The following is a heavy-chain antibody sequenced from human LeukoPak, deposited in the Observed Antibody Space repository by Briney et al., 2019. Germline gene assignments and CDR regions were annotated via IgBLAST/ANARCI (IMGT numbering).Heavy chain of an antibody. V-gene: IGHV3-7*01. D-gene: IGHD2-15*01. CDR1: GFTFSSYW. J-gene: IGHJ4*02. CDR2: IKQDGSEK. CDR3: ASPTLGMWAFDY. Sequence: GGSLRLSCAASGFTFSSYWMTWVRQAPGTGLEWVANIKQDGSEKYYVDSVKDRFTISRDNAKNSLYLQMNSLSAEDTAVYYCASPTLGMWAFDYWGQGTLVTVSS.